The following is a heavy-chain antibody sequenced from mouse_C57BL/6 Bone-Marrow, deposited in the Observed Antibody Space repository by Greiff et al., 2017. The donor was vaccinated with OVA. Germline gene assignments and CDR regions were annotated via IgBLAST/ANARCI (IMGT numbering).Heavy chain of an antibody. CDR1: GFSLSTSGMG. J-gene: IGHJ1*03. V-gene: IGHV8-12*01. Sequence: VKLMESGPGILQSSQTLSLTCSFSGFSLSTSGMGVSWLRPPSGQGLEWLAHIYWDDDKRYNPSLKSRLTISKDTSRNQVFLKITSVDTADTATDYCARYFYWYFDVWGTGTTVTVSS. CDR2: IYWDDDK. CDR3: ARYFYWYFDV.